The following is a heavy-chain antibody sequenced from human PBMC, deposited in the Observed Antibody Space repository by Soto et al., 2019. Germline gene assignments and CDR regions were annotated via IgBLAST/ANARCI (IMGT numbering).Heavy chain of an antibody. CDR3: AREGGESSDGLYYFDS. D-gene: IGHD3-16*01. J-gene: IGHJ4*02. CDR1: GGSTSSDNY. V-gene: IGHV4-30-4*01. CDR2: IYYSGNT. Sequence: SETLSLTGTVSGGSTSSDNYWSWIRQPPGKDLEWIGHIYYSGNTDYNPSLKRRLAISIDTSKNQFSLKLSSVTAADTAVYFFAREGGESSDGLYYFDSWGQGSLVTVSS.